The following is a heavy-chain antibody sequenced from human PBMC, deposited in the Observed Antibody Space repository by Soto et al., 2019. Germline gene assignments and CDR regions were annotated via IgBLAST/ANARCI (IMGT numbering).Heavy chain of an antibody. CDR2: IYSGGST. CDR1: GFIVSGNY. CDR3: ARDGGLAEDGMDV. D-gene: IGHD3-10*01. Sequence: EVRLVETGGDLIQPGGSLRLSCAASGFIVSGNYMRWVRQAPGKGLEWVSVIYSGGSTYYADSVKGRFTISRDNSKNTLYLQMNSLRADDTAVYYCARDGGLAEDGMDVWGQGTTVTVSS. J-gene: IGHJ6*02. V-gene: IGHV3-53*02.